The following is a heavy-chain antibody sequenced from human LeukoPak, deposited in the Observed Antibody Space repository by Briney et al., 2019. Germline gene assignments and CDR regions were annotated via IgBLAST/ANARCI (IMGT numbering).Heavy chain of an antibody. D-gene: IGHD2-2*01. CDR2: IYYSGST. CDR3: AGLITTYCSSTSCPWSNFDY. J-gene: IGHJ4*02. V-gene: IGHV4-31*03. CDR1: GGSISSGGYY. Sequence: PSETLSLTCTVSGGSISSGGYYWSWIRQHPGKGLEWIGYIYYSGSTYYNPSLKSRVTISVDTSKNQFSLKLSSVTAADTAVYYCAGLITTYCSSTSCPWSNFDYWGQGTLVTVSS.